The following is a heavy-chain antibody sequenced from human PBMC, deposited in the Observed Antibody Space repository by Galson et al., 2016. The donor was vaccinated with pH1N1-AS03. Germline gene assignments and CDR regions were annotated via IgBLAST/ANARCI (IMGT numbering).Heavy chain of an antibody. D-gene: IGHD3-10*01. CDR2: INVGTGNT. CDR1: GYTFTTYA. V-gene: IGHV1-3*01. Sequence: SVKVSCKASGYTFTTYAIHWVRQAPGQSLEWMGRINVGTGNTKYSQNFQGRVTITWDTSASTAYMELSSLRSEDTAVYYCAREGKQLLPIDYWGQGPLVTVSS. CDR3: AREGKQLLPIDY. J-gene: IGHJ4*02.